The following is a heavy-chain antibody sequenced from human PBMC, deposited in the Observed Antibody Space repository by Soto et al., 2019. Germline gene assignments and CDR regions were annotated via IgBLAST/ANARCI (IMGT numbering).Heavy chain of an antibody. CDR1: GGTFSRYT. V-gene: IGHV1-69*01. J-gene: IGHJ4*02. Sequence: QLQLVQSGAEVREPGSSVKVSCKASGGTFSRYTVIWVRQAPGQGLEWMGGITPTLNIAKYAEKFQGRVTITADESTSTVNMHLSSLRSEDTAVYFCARGYYSGSNPSSFDYWGQETLVAASS. CDR3: ARGYYSGSNPSSFDY. D-gene: IGHD1-26*01. CDR2: ITPTLNIA.